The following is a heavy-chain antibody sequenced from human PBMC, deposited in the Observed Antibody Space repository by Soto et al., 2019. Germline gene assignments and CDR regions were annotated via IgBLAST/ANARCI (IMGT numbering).Heavy chain of an antibody. Sequence: PGGSLRPSCPASGFSCTTVGMRWGRQVPGKGLEWVAVISDDGRNLHYGDSVRGRFTISRDNSHSTLYLQMNSLKPEDTDVYYCGKEYFPLVAPQYFDVDVWGQGTTVTVSS. CDR1: GFSCTTVG. V-gene: IGHV3-30*18. CDR3: GKEYFPLVAPQYFDVDV. D-gene: IGHD2-2*01. CDR2: ISDDGRNL. J-gene: IGHJ6*02.